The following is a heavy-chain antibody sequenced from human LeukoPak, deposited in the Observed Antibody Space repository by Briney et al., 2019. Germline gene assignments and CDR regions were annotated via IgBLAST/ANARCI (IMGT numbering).Heavy chain of an antibody. J-gene: IGHJ4*02. V-gene: IGHV3-48*03. Sequence: PGGSLRLSCSASGFAFSGREMAWIRQAPGKELAWVSYISTNGKTILHADSVKGRITISRDNAKKSLYLQLGGLRVEDSAFYYCVRASYTGFDLHFDQWGQGTLVTVSS. CDR1: GFAFSGRE. CDR3: VRASYTGFDLHFDQ. D-gene: IGHD5-12*01. CDR2: ISTNGKTI.